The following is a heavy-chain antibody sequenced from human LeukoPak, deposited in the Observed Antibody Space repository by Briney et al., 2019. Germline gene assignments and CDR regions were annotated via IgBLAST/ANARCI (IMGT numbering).Heavy chain of an antibody. CDR3: ARAPQSDYGTHWYFDL. CDR1: GGSFSAYY. CDR2: INHSGST. D-gene: IGHD4-17*01. Sequence: PSGTLSLTCAVYGGSFSAYYWSWIRQPPGKGLEWIGEINHSGSTNYNPSLKSRVTISVDTSKNQFSLKLSSVTAADTAVYYCARAPQSDYGTHWYFDLWGRGTLVTVSS. J-gene: IGHJ2*01. V-gene: IGHV4-34*01.